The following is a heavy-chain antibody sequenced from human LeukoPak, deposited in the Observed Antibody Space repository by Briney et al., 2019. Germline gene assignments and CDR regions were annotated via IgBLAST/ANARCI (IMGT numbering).Heavy chain of an antibody. J-gene: IGHJ4*02. CDR2: ISGSGGST. CDR1: GFTFSSYA. Sequence: PGGSLRLSCAASGFTFSSYAMSWVRQAPGKGLEWVSAISGSGGSTYYADSVKGRFTISRDNSKNTLYLQMNSLRAEDTAVYYCAKVVYDSSGYYFYYWGQGTLVTVSP. D-gene: IGHD3-22*01. V-gene: IGHV3-23*01. CDR3: AKVVYDSSGYYFYY.